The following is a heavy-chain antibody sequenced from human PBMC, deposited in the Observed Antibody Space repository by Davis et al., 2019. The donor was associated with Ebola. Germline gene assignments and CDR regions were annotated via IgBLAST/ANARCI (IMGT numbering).Heavy chain of an antibody. V-gene: IGHV3-74*01. Sequence: GESLKISCAASGFTFSSCWMHWVRQAPGKGLVWVSRINSDGSSTSYADSVKGRFTISRDNAKNTLYLQMNSLRAEDTAVYYCARGGSGSGWHYFDFWGQGTLVTVSS. D-gene: IGHD6-19*01. CDR1: GFTFSSCW. CDR3: ARGGSGSGWHYFDF. J-gene: IGHJ4*02. CDR2: INSDGSST.